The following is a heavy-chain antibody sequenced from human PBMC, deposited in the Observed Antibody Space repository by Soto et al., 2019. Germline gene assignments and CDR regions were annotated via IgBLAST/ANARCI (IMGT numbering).Heavy chain of an antibody. CDR1: GGTFSTLT. V-gene: IGHV1-69*08. CDR3: SGRPDTPLVTET. CDR2: IIPFFGSA. Sequence: QVQLVQSEAEVKKPGPSVKVSCKASGGTFSTLTINWVRQAPGHGLEWMGRIIPFFGSAVYAQTFQGRVILSADRSSNTAYMELSSLTSADTAVYYCSGRPDTPLVTETWGQGTLVTVAS. D-gene: IGHD2-21*02. J-gene: IGHJ5*02.